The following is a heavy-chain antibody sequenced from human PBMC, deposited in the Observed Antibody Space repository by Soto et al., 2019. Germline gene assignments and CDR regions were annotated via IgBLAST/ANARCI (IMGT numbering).Heavy chain of an antibody. D-gene: IGHD6-13*01. Sequence: ASVKVSCKASGYTFTGYYIHWVRQAPGQGHEWMGWINPNSGGTNYAQNLQGWVTMTRDTSISTAYMELSSLKSDDTAVYYCARATGRDGSSWYRGGYDYWGQGTLVTVSS. V-gene: IGHV1-2*04. CDR3: ARATGRDGSSWYRGGYDY. CDR2: INPNSGGT. CDR1: GYTFTGYY. J-gene: IGHJ4*02.